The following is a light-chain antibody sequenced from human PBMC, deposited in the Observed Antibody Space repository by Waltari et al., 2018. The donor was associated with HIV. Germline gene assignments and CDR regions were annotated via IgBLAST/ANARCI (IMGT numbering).Light chain of an antibody. J-gene: IGLJ3*02. CDR1: SSNIGADYH. CDR2: GNP. V-gene: IGLV1-40*01. CDR3: QSYDSSLGAWV. Sequence: QSVLTQPPSLSGAPGQTVTISCTGTSSNIGADYHVHWYQKLPGTAPKLLISGNPIRPSGVTDRFSGSKSGSSASLAIAGLQADDVADYYCQSYDSSLGAWVFGGGTKLTVL.